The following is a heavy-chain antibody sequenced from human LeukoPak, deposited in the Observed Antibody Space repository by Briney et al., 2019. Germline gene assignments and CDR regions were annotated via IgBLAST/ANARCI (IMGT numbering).Heavy chain of an antibody. Sequence: GGSLRLSCAASGINFDDYCMRWVRQAPGKGLEWVSRINWDGGSTDYADSVKGRFTISRDNAKNSLYLQMNSLRVEDTALYCCARGPGGQLGKVRGVNGRLDYWGQGTLVTVSS. CDR3: ARGPGGQLGKVRGVNGRLDY. D-gene: IGHD3-10*01. CDR1: GINFDDYC. J-gene: IGHJ4*02. V-gene: IGHV3-20*04. CDR2: INWDGGST.